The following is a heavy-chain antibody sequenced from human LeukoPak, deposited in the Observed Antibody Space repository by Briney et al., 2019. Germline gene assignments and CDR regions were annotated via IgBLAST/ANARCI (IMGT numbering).Heavy chain of an antibody. Sequence: PGGSLRLSCAASGFTFSSYGMHWVRQAPGKGLEWVAFIRYDGSNEYYADSVKGRFTISRDNSKSTLYLQMNSLRAEDTAVYYCAKDYGAYFDILTGYYGYWGQGTLVTVSS. CDR3: AKDYGAYFDILTGYYGY. CDR2: IRYDGSNE. D-gene: IGHD3-9*01. J-gene: IGHJ4*02. CDR1: GFTFSSYG. V-gene: IGHV3-30*02.